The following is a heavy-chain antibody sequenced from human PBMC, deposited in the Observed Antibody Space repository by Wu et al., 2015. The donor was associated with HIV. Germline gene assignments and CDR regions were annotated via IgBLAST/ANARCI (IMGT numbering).Heavy chain of an antibody. V-gene: IGHV1-69*12. J-gene: IGHJ1*01. D-gene: IGHD2/OR15-2a*01. CDR2: IIPIFGTA. Sequence: QVQLVQSGAEVKKPGSSVKVSCKASGGTFSSYAISWVRQAPGQGLEWMGGIIPIFGTANYAQKFQGRVTITADESTSTAYMELSSLRSEDTAVYYCARRIDRVLRPFRERSGYRRVPGRYGTGLVTGTSSGPSRPFTPPSLPLSRRTYF. CDR3: ARRIDRVLRPFRERSGYRRVPGRYGTGLVTGTSSGPSRPFTPPSLPLSRRTYF. CDR1: GGTFSSYA.